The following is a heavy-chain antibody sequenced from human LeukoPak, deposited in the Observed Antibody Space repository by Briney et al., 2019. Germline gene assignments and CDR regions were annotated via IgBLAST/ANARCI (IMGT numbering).Heavy chain of an antibody. J-gene: IGHJ1*01. Sequence: GASVKVSCKVSGSTLSMLSMHWVRQAPGRGLEWMGGFDPEDVQTIYTQNFQGRVTMTEDTSKDTAYLQLRSLTSDDTAVYYCVTESNYFLYWGQGTLVTVSS. CDR2: FDPEDVQT. CDR3: VTESNYFLY. V-gene: IGHV1-24*01. CDR1: GSTLSMLS.